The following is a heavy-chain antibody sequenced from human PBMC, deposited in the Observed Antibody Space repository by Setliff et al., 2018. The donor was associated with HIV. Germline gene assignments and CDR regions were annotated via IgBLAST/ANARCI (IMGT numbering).Heavy chain of an antibody. J-gene: IGHJ4*02. Sequence: ASVKVSCKASGYTLTTYAISWVRQAPGQGLEWMGWINTETGKPMYAQGFTGRFVFSLDTSVSTAYLQINSLKAEDTAMYYCARVGSSWSTFAYWGQGALVTVSS. V-gene: IGHV7-4-1*02. CDR1: GYTLTTYA. CDR3: ARVGSSWSTFAY. CDR2: INTETGKP. D-gene: IGHD6-13*01.